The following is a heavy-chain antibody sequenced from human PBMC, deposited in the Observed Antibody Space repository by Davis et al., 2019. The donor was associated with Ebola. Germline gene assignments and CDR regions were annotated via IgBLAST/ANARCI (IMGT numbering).Heavy chain of an antibody. Sequence: GGSLRLSCAASGFTFSSYGMHWVRQAPGKGLEWVAVIWYDGSNKYYADSVKGRFTISRDNSKNTLYLQMNSLRAEDTAVYYCATGRASGYDCFDYWGQGTLVTVSS. CDR3: ATGRASGYDCFDY. J-gene: IGHJ4*02. D-gene: IGHD5-12*01. V-gene: IGHV3-30*02. CDR1: GFTFSSYG. CDR2: IWYDGSNK.